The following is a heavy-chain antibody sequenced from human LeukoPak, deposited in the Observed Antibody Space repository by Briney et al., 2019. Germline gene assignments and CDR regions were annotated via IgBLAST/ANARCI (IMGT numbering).Heavy chain of an antibody. CDR2: INPNGGGT. CDR1: GYTFTGNF. V-gene: IGHV1-2*02. CDR3: ARGHSSLRLYYFDY. D-gene: IGHD6-6*01. J-gene: IGHJ4*02. Sequence: ASVKVSCKASGYTFTGNFIHWVRQAPGQGLEWVGWINPNGGGTNYAQKFQGRVTMTRDTCISTAYMDLSSLTSEDTAIYYCARGHSSLRLYYFDYWGQGTLVTVSS.